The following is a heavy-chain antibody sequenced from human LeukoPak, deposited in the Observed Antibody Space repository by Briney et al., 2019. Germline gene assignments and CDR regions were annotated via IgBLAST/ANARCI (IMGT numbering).Heavy chain of an antibody. V-gene: IGHV3-23*01. Sequence: QSGGSLRLSCAASGFSFSTYAMSWVRQAPGKGLEWVSAISGSGGSTYYADSVKGRFTISRDNSKNTLYLQMNSLRAEDTAVYYCPKSSYRSSWYFLVWGQGTLVTVSS. CDR3: PKSSYRSSWYFLV. D-gene: IGHD6-13*01. CDR2: ISGSGGST. CDR1: GFSFSTYA. J-gene: IGHJ4*02.